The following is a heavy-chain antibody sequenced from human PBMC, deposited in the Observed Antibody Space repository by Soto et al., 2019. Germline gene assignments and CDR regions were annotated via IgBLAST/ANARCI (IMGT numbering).Heavy chain of an antibody. CDR3: AKKMNCSSTSCYGPGRYYYYYMDV. CDR2: ISYDGSNK. CDR1: GFTFSSYG. V-gene: IGHV3-30*18. D-gene: IGHD2-2*01. J-gene: IGHJ6*03. Sequence: SLRLSCAASGFTFSSYGMHWVRQAPGKGLEWVAVISYDGSNKYYADSVKGRFTISRDNSKNTLYLQMNSLRAEDTAVYYCAKKMNCSSTSCYGPGRYYYYYMDVWGKGTTVTVSS.